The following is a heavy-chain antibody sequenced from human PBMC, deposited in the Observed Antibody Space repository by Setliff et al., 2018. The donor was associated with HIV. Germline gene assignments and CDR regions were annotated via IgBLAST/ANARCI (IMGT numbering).Heavy chain of an antibody. CDR1: GYTFTSYA. CDR2: INTNTGNP. CDR3: ARVWDYDILTGYSFDAFDI. Sequence: ASVKVSCKASGYTFTSYAMNWVRRAPGQGLEWMGWINTNTGNPTYAQGFTGRFVFSLDTSVSTAYLQISSLKAEDTAVYYCARVWDYDILTGYSFDAFDIWGQGTMVTVSS. J-gene: IGHJ3*02. D-gene: IGHD3-9*01. V-gene: IGHV7-4-1*02.